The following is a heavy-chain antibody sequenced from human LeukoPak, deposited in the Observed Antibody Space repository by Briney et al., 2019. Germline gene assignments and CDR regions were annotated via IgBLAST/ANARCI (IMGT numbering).Heavy chain of an antibody. Sequence: GGSLRLSCAASGFSFSTTDMSWVRQTPGKGLEWVSGTSGTNGITYYADPVKGRFTISRDNSKNTLYLQMHSLRAEDTAIYFCAKGGYFSFDMWGQGTKVTVSS. CDR3: AKGGYFSFDM. D-gene: IGHD2-2*03. CDR2: TSGTNGIT. V-gene: IGHV3-23*01. CDR1: GFSFSTTD. J-gene: IGHJ3*02.